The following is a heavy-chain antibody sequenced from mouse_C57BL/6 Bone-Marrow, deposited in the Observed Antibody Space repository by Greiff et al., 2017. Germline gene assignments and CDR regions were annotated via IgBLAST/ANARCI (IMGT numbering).Heavy chain of an antibody. CDR1: GFNIKDDY. D-gene: IGHD1-1*02. V-gene: IGHV14-4*01. J-gene: IGHJ2*01. Sequence: VQLQQSGAELVRPGASVKLSCTASGFNIKDDYMHWVKQRPEQGLEWIGWIDPENGDTEYASKFQGKATITADTSSNTAYLPLSSLTSEDTAVYYCTTLWYFDYWGQGTTLTVSS. CDR3: TTLWYFDY. CDR2: IDPENGDT.